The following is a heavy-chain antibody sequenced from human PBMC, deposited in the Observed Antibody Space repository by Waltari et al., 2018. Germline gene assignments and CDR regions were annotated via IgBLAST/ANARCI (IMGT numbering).Heavy chain of an antibody. Sequence: QVQLVESGGGVVQPGRSLRLSCAASGFTFSSYGMHWVRQAPGKGLGGVAVIWYDGSNKYYADSVKGRFTISRDNSKNTLYLQMNSLRAEDTAVYYCAREHIAAAPFDYWGQGTLVTVSS. CDR2: IWYDGSNK. V-gene: IGHV3-33*01. CDR3: AREHIAAAPFDY. J-gene: IGHJ4*02. CDR1: GFTFSSYG. D-gene: IGHD6-13*01.